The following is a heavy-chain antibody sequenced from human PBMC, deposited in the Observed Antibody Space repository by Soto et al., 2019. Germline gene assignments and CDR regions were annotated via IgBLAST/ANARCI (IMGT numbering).Heavy chain of an antibody. CDR2: ISDSGGTS. CDR1: GFIFSNYV. J-gene: IGHJ3*02. CDR3: ARSASGVKGAFDI. V-gene: IGHV3-23*01. Sequence: GGSLRLSCAASGFIFSNYVMSWVRQAPGKGLEWVSSISDSGGTSYYADSVKGRFTISRDNAKNTLYLQMNSLRAEDTAVYYCARSASGVKGAFDIWGQGTMVTVSS. D-gene: IGHD2-21*01.